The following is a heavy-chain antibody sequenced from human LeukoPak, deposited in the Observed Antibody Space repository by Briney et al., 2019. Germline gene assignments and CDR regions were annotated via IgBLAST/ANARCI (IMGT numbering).Heavy chain of an antibody. CDR3: ARGESYYDYVWGSYKFDY. V-gene: IGHV1-69*01. D-gene: IGHD3-16*01. J-gene: IGHJ4*02. CDR2: INPIFGTA. CDR1: GGTFSSYA. Sequence: EASVKVSCKASGGTFSSYAISWVRQAPRQGLEWMGGINPIFGTANYAQKFQGRVTITADESTSTAYMELSSLRSEDTAVYYCARGESYYDYVWGSYKFDYWGQGTLVTVSS.